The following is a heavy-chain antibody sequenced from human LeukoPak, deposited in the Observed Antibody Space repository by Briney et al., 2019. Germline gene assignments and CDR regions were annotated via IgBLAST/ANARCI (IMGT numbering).Heavy chain of an antibody. V-gene: IGHV3-23*01. J-gene: IGHJ5*02. CDR2: ISGSGGST. CDR1: GFTFSSYA. D-gene: IGHD2-2*01. CDR3: AKEKFIVVVPAANGFDP. Sequence: PGGSLRLSCAASGFTFSSYAMSWVRQAPGKGLEWVSAISGSGGSTYYADSVKGRFTISRDNSKNTLYLQMNSLRAEDTAVYYCAKEKFIVVVPAANGFDPWGQGTLVTVSS.